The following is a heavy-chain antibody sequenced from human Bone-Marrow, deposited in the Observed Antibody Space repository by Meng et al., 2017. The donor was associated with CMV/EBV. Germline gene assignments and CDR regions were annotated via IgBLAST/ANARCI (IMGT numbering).Heavy chain of an antibody. D-gene: IGHD3-10*01. Sequence: GGSLRLSGAASGFTFSSYSMNWVRQAPGKGLEWVSSISSTSSYIYYADSVKGRFTISRDNAKNTLYLQMNSLRAEDTAVYFCARDRPRDYKLLRSKRKRDYYGLDVWGQGTTVTVSS. V-gene: IGHV3-21*01. CDR1: GFTFSSYS. CDR3: ARDRPRDYKLLRSKRKRDYYGLDV. J-gene: IGHJ6*02. CDR2: ISSTSSYI.